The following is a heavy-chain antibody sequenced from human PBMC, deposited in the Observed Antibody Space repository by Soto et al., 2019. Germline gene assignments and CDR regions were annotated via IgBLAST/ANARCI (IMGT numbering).Heavy chain of an antibody. CDR2: IYYSGST. CDR1: GGSISSGGYY. D-gene: IGHD1-1*01. Sequence: SETLSLTCTVSGGSISSGGYYWSWIRQHPGKGLEWIGYIYYSGSTYYNPSLKSRVTISVDTSKNQFSLKLSSVTAADTAVYFCARGHYHPTGMDVWGQGTTVTVFS. CDR3: ARGHYHPTGMDV. J-gene: IGHJ6*02. V-gene: IGHV4-31*03.